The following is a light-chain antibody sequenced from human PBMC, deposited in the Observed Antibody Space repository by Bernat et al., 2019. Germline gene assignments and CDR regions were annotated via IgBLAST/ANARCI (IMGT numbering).Light chain of an antibody. J-gene: IGLJ3*02. Sequence: NFMLTQPHSVSESPGKTVTISCTRSSGSIASNYVQWYQQRPGSSSTTVIYEDNQRPSGVPDRFSGSIDSSSNSASLTISGLKTEDEADYYCQSYDSSLWVFGGGTKLTVL. CDR3: QSYDSSLWV. CDR1: SGSIASNY. V-gene: IGLV6-57*01. CDR2: EDN.